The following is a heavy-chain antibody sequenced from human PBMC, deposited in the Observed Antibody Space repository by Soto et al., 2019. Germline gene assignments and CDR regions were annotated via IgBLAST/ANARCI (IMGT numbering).Heavy chain of an antibody. V-gene: IGHV3-33*01. CDR3: AIAMAGKWHPLDY. CDR1: GFFLRDFG. D-gene: IGHD6-19*01. CDR2: IWYDGSNN. Sequence: RGSLRLSCVASGFFLRDFGLHWVRQAPGKGLEWVSVIWYDGSNNYQGESVKGRFTMSRDISKNTLYLQMDSLRPEDMAVYYCAIAMAGKWHPLDYWGHGTLVTVSS. J-gene: IGHJ4*01.